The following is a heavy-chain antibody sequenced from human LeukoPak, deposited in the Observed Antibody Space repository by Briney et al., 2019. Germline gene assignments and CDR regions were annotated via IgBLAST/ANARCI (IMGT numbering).Heavy chain of an antibody. CDR2: IYHSGST. D-gene: IGHD2-15*01. CDR3: ARGIVVVVAATPSYYYYMDV. V-gene: IGHV4-38-2*02. J-gene: IGHJ6*03. Sequence: SETLSLTCTVSGDSINDHYWSWIRQPPGKGLEWIGSIYHSGSTNYNPSLKSRVTISVDTSKNQFSLKLSSVTAADTAVYYCARGIVVVVAATPSYYYYMDVWGKGTTVTVSS. CDR1: GDSINDHY.